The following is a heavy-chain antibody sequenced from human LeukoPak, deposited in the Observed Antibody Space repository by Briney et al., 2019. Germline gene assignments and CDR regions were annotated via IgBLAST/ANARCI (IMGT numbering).Heavy chain of an antibody. V-gene: IGHV4-38-2*02. J-gene: IGHJ5*02. CDR1: SYSITSVYY. CDR3: ARVPHGETVFGVVLYWFDP. Sequence: SETLSLTCTVSSYSITSVYYWGWIRQPPGKGLEWIGSIYHSGSTYYNPSLKSRVTISVDTSKNQFSLKLSSVTAADTAVYYCARVPHGETVFGVVLYWFDPWGQGTLVTVSS. CDR2: IYHSGST. D-gene: IGHD3-3*01.